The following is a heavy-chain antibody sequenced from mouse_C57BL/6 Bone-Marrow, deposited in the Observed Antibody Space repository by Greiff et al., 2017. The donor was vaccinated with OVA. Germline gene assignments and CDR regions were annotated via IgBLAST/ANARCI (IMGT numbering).Heavy chain of an antibody. Sequence: VQLQQPGAELVKPGASVKMSCKASGYTFTSYWITWVKQRPGQGLDWIGVIYPGRGSPNYNEKFKSKATLTVDTSSSTAYMQLSSLTSEDSAVYYCARLILYYYGSSYDYAMDYWGQGTSVTVSS. V-gene: IGHV1-55*01. CDR2: IYPGRGSP. CDR1: GYTFTSYW. CDR3: ARLILYYYGSSYDYAMDY. D-gene: IGHD1-1*01. J-gene: IGHJ4*01.